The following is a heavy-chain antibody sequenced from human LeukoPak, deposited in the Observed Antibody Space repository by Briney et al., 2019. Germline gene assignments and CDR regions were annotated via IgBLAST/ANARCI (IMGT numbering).Heavy chain of an antibody. CDR2: IYYSGNT. D-gene: IGHD3/OR15-3a*01. CDR1: GVSISSSKSY. Sequence: SETLSLTCTVAGVSISSSKSYWGWIRKPPGKGLERIGSIYYSGNTYYNASLKSQVSISIDTSKNQFSLRLTSVTAADTAVYYCARQTGSGLFILPGGQGTLVTVSS. J-gene: IGHJ4*02. CDR3: ARQTGSGLFILP. V-gene: IGHV4-39*01.